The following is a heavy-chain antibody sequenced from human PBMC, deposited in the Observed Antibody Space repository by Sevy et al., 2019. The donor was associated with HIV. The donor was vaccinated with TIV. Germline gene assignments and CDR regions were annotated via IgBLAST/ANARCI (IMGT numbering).Heavy chain of an antibody. CDR1: GFTFSSYA. Sequence: GGSLRLSCAASGFTFSSYAMTWVRQAPGKGLEWVSGISVSGASTYYADSVKGRFTISRDNSKNTLYLQINSLRAEDTAVYYCAKLSCSDGNGFSIDYWGQGTLVTVSS. J-gene: IGHJ4*02. CDR2: ISVSGAST. CDR3: AKLSCSDGNGFSIDY. D-gene: IGHD2-15*01. V-gene: IGHV3-23*01.